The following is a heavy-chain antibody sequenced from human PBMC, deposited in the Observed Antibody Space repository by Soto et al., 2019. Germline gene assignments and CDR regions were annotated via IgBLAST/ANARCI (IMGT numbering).Heavy chain of an antibody. CDR3: ARAPPRRFSAPPDSWFDP. CDR2: INAGNGNT. J-gene: IGHJ5*02. D-gene: IGHD3-10*01. CDR1: GYTFTSYA. V-gene: IGHV1-3*01. Sequence: QVQLVQSGAEVKKPGASVKVSCKASGYTFTSYAMHWVRQAPGQRLEWMGWINAGNGNTKYSQKFQGRVTITRDTAASTAYMELSSLRSEDTAVYYLARAPPRRFSAPPDSWFDPWGQGTLVTVSS.